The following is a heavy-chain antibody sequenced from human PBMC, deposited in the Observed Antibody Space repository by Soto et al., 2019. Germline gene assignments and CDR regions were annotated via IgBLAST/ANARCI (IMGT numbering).Heavy chain of an antibody. J-gene: IGHJ6*02. CDR2: IYYSGST. CDR3: ARVNFIVGATTRYYYGMDV. CDR1: GGSISSGGYY. Sequence: SETLSLTCTVSGGSISSGGYYWSWIRQHPGKGLEWIGYIYYSGSTYYNPSLKSRVTISVDTSKNQFSLKLSSVTAADTAVYYCARVNFIVGATTRYYYGMDVWGQGTTVTVSS. V-gene: IGHV4-31*03. D-gene: IGHD1-26*01.